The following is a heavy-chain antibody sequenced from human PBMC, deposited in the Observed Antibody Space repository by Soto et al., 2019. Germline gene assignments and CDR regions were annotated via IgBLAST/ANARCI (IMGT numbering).Heavy chain of an antibody. Sequence: QVQLVQSGAEVKKPGASVKVSCKASGYTFTSYDINWVRQATGQGLEWMGWMNPNSGNTGYAQKFQGRFTMTMNTSIRTVYMALSSLRSDDTAVYYCARERGYGVDLWGRGTLVTVSS. CDR1: GYTFTSYD. J-gene: IGHJ2*01. V-gene: IGHV1-8*01. CDR2: MNPNSGNT. D-gene: IGHD4-17*01. CDR3: ARERGYGVDL.